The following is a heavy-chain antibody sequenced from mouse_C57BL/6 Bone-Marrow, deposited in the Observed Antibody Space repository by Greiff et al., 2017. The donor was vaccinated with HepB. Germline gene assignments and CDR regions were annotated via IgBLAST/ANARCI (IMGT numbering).Heavy chain of an antibody. CDR2: INPNNGGT. J-gene: IGHJ1*03. CDR1: GYTFTDYY. V-gene: IGHV1-26*01. CDR3: ARVWYMDD. Sequence: VQLQQSGPELVKPGASVKISCKASGYTFTDYYMNWVKQSHGKSLEWIGDINPNNGGTSYNQKFKGKATLTVDKSSSTAYMELRSLTSEDSAVYYCARVWYMDDWGTGTTVTVSS.